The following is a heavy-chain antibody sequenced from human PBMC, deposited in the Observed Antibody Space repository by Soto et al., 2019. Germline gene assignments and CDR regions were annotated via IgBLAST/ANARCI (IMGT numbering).Heavy chain of an antibody. CDR1: GFTFSKYR. CDR3: ARASAGETGYFDS. J-gene: IGHJ4*02. CDR2: ISRSSGTI. D-gene: IGHD6-13*01. V-gene: IGHV3-48*01. Sequence: EVQLVESGGGLIQPGGSLRLSCAASGFTFSKYRMNWVRQAPGQGLDWISSISRSSGTIYYSDSVQGRFSVSRDNAKNSLYMQMNSLIAEDTAVYYCARASAGETGYFDSWGQGTLVSVSS.